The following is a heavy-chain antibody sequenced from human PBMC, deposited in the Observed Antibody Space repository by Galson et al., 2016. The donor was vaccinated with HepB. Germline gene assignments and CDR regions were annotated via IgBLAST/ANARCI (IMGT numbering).Heavy chain of an antibody. Sequence: SLRLSCAASGLTFSNYAMHWVRQAPGKGLEWVAVISYDGSNKYYVDSVKGRFTISRDNSKKTLYLQMNSLRAEDTAIYYCARDLPYYDYIWGSYRYEFSFDYWGQGTLVTVSS. CDR3: ARDLPYYDYIWGSYRYEFSFDY. J-gene: IGHJ4*02. D-gene: IGHD3-16*02. V-gene: IGHV3-30-3*01. CDR1: GLTFSNYA. CDR2: ISYDGSNK.